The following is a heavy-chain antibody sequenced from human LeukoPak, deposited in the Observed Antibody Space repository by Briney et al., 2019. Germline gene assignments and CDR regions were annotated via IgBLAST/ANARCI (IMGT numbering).Heavy chain of an antibody. D-gene: IGHD2-2*01. CDR3: ARISREVVVAPAATSYYYYMDV. J-gene: IGHJ6*03. CDR2: IYTSGST. CDR1: GGSISSGSYY. Sequence: PSQTLSLTCTVSGGSISSGSYYWSWIRQPAGKGLEWIGRIYTSGSTNYNPSLKSRVTISVDTSKNQFSLKLSSVTAADTAVYYCARISREVVVAPAATSYYYYMDVWGKGTTVTVSS. V-gene: IGHV4-61*02.